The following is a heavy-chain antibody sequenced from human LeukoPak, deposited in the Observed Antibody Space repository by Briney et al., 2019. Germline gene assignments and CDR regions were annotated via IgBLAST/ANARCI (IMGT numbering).Heavy chain of an antibody. D-gene: IGHD3-22*01. CDR1: GYTFTSYD. V-gene: IGHV1-8*01. CDR3: ARGAYDSSGYFSEPNDY. J-gene: IGHJ4*02. CDR2: MNPNSGNT. Sequence: ASVKVSCKASGYTFTSYDINWVRQATGQGLEWMGWMNPNSGNTGYAQKFQGRVTMTRNTSISTAYMELSSLRSEDTAVYYCARGAYDSSGYFSEPNDYWGQGTQVTVSS.